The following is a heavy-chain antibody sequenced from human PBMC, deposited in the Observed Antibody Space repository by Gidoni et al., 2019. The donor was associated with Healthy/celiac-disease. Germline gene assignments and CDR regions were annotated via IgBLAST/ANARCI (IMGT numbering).Heavy chain of an antibody. CDR3: AGGEDYFDY. V-gene: IGHV3-9*01. D-gene: IGHD2-21*01. CDR1: GFTFDDYA. CDR2: ISWNSGSI. Sequence: EVQLLESGGGLVQPGRSLRLSCSASGFTFDDYAMHWVRQAPGKGLEWVSGISWNSGSIGYADSVKGRFTISRDNAKNSLYLQMNSLRAEDTALYYCAGGEDYFDYWGQGTLVTVSS. J-gene: IGHJ4*02.